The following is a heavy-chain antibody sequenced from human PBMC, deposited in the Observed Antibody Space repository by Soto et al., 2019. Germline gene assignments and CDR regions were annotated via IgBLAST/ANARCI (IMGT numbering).Heavy chain of an antibody. J-gene: IGHJ5*02. D-gene: IGHD3-22*01. CDR3: ARVYYYDSSGYPFDP. CDR2: IYHSGST. Sequence: SETLSLTCAVSGGSISSGGYSWSWIRQPPGKGLEWIGYIYHSGSTYYNPSLKSRVTISVDRSKNQFSLKLSSVTAADTAVYYCARVYYYDSSGYPFDPWGQGTLVTVSS. CDR1: GGSISSGGYS. V-gene: IGHV4-30-2*01.